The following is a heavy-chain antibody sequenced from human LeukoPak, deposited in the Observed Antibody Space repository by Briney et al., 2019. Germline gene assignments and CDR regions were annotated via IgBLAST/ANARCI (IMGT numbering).Heavy chain of an antibody. V-gene: IGHV4-30-2*01. CDR2: IYHSGST. J-gene: IGHJ4*02. CDR3: ARVVEGYCSSTSCPTTIDY. Sequence: SETLSLTCAVSGGSISSGGYSWSWIRQPPGKGLEWIGYIYHSGSTYYNPSLKSRVTISVDRSKNQFSLKLSSVTAADTAVNFRARVVEGYCSSTSCPTTIDYWGQGTLVTVSS. CDR1: GGSISSGGYS. D-gene: IGHD2-2*01.